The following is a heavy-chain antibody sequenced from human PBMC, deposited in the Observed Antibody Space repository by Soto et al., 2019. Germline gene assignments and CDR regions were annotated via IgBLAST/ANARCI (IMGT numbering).Heavy chain of an antibody. D-gene: IGHD3-10*01. J-gene: IGHJ4*02. CDR1: GFTFSSYA. V-gene: IGHV3-30-3*01. CDR2: ISYDGSNK. Sequence: QVQLVESGGGVVQPGRSLRLSCAASGFTFSSYAMHWVRQAPGKGLEWVAVISYDGSNKYYADSVKGRFTISRDNSKNMLYLQMNSLRAEDTAVYYCASLWRITMVRGDPFDYWGQGTLVTVSS. CDR3: ASLWRITMVRGDPFDY.